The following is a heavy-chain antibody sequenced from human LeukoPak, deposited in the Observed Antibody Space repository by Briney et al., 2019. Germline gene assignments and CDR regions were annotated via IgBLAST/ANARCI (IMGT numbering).Heavy chain of an antibody. J-gene: IGHJ4*02. CDR1: GFTFGDYA. Sequence: PGGSLRLSCTASGFTFGDYAMSWFRQAPRKGLEWVGFIRSKAYGGTTEYAASVKGRFTISRDDSKSIAYLQMNSLKTEDTAVYYCTRDLGVLRWSEESFDYWGQGTLVTVSS. CDR2: IRSKAYGGTT. D-gene: IGHD4-23*01. CDR3: TRDLGVLRWSEESFDY. V-gene: IGHV3-49*03.